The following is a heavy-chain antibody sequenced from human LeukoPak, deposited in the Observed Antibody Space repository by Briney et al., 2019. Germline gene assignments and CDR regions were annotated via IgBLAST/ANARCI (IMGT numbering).Heavy chain of an antibody. Sequence: SETLSLTCTVAGGSISSYYWSWIRQPPGKGLEWIGYIYYSGSTNYNPSLKSRVTISVDTSKNQFSLKLSSVTAADTAVYYCARVDYDSSGYYYRDWGQGTLVTVSS. CDR1: GGSISSYY. CDR2: IYYSGST. D-gene: IGHD3-22*01. CDR3: ARVDYDSSGYYYRD. V-gene: IGHV4-59*08. J-gene: IGHJ4*02.